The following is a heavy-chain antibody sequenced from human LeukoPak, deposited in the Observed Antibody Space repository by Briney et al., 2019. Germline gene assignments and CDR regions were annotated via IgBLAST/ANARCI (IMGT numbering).Heavy chain of an antibody. CDR2: IPSGGFYE. J-gene: IGHJ4*02. V-gene: IGHV3-30-3*01. CDR1: GFTFGNYA. Sequence: GGSLRLSCAASGFTFGNYAMHWVRQAPGKGLEWVSLIPSGGFYEYYADSVKGRFTISRDDSGNTLHLQLNSLRPEDTAVYYCARDSTYYYESGSSGPHYFDNWGQGTLVTVSS. D-gene: IGHD3-10*01. CDR3: ARDSTYYYESGSSGPHYFDN.